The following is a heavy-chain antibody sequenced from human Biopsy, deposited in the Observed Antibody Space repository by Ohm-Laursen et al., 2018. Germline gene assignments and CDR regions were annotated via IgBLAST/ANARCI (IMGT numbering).Heavy chain of an antibody. J-gene: IGHJ5*02. V-gene: IGHV4-4*07. CDR2: IYTSGIT. Sequence: SDTLSLTCTVSGGSLSSYSWSWIRQPAGKGLEWIGQIYTSGITNYNPSLKSRVTMSVDTSKNKFSLRVSSVTAADTAVYYCARDRDRRGRFDPWGQGTLVTVSS. CDR3: ARDRDRRGRFDP. CDR1: GGSLSSYS. D-gene: IGHD1-14*01.